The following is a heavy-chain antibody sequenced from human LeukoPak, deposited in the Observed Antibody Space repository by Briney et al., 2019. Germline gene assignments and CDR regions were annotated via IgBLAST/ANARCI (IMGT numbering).Heavy chain of an antibody. CDR2: IRSKAYGGTT. V-gene: IGHV3-49*04. CDR1: GFTFGDYA. J-gene: IGHJ4*02. CDR3: TTYYDFWSGDY. Sequence: PGGSLRLSCTASGFTFGDYAMSWVRQAPGKGLEWVGFIRSKAYGGTTEYAASVKGRFTISRDDSKSIAYLQMNSLKTEDTAVYYCTTYYDFWSGDYWGQGTLVTVSS. D-gene: IGHD3-3*01.